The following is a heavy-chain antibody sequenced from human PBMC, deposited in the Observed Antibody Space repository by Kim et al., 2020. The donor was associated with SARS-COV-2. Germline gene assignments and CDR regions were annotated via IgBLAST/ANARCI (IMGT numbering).Heavy chain of an antibody. Sequence: YAQKLQGRVTMTRETSSRTAYMELSRLRSDDTAVYYCARDSYYDSSTFDYWGQGTLVTVSS. V-gene: IGHV1-2*02. D-gene: IGHD3-22*01. J-gene: IGHJ4*02. CDR3: ARDSYYDSSTFDY.